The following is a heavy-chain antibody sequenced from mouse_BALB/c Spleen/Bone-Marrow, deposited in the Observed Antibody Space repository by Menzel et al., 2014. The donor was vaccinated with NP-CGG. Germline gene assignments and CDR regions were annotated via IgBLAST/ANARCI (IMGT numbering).Heavy chain of an antibody. D-gene: IGHD2-3*01. Sequence: EVQLQQSGPSLVKPSQTLSLTCSVTGDSITSGYWNWIRKFPGNKLEYMGNISYSGSTYYSPSLKSRITITRDTSKNQYHLQFNALTTEDTATYSFATYDGFYFDYWCQGTTLTVSS. V-gene: IGHV3-8*02. J-gene: IGHJ2*01. CDR2: ISYSGST. CDR1: GDSITSGY. CDR3: ATYDGFYFDY.